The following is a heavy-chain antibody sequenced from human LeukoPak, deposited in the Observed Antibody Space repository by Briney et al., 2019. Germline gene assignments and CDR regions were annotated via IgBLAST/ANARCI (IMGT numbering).Heavy chain of an antibody. J-gene: IGHJ4*02. Sequence: SQTLSLTCTVSGSSISSGDYYWSWIRPPPGKGLEWIGYIYYSGSTYYNPSLKSRVTISVDTSKNQFSLKLNSVTAADTAVYYCARTGGTIDYWGQGALVTVSS. CDR1: GSSISSGDYY. V-gene: IGHV4-30-4*01. CDR3: ARTGGTIDY. D-gene: IGHD2-8*02. CDR2: IYYSGST.